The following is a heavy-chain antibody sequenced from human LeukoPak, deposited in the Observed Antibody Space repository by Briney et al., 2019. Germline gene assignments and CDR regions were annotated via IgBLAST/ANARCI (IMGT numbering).Heavy chain of an antibody. CDR1: GGSISSYY. Sequence: SETLSLTCTVSGGSISSYYWSWIRQPPGKGLEWIGHIYYSGSTNYNPSLKSRVTISVDTSKNQFSLKLSSVTAADTAVYYCARVILTAAGTPGVFDYWGQGTLVTVSS. J-gene: IGHJ4*02. V-gene: IGHV4-59*01. D-gene: IGHD6-13*01. CDR2: IYYSGST. CDR3: ARVILTAAGTPGVFDY.